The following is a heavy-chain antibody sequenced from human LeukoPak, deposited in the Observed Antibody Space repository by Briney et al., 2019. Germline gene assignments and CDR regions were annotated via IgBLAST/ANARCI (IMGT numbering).Heavy chain of an antibody. CDR3: AKWESSFDY. J-gene: IGHJ4*02. Sequence: GRSLRLSCAASGFTFSRYSMNWVRQAPGKGLEWVSSISGSSIYKYYADSVKGRFTISRDNSKNTLYLQMNSLRAEDTAVYYCAKWESSFDYWGQGTLVTVSS. CDR1: GFTFSRYS. CDR2: ISGSSIYK. D-gene: IGHD1-26*01. V-gene: IGHV3-21*01.